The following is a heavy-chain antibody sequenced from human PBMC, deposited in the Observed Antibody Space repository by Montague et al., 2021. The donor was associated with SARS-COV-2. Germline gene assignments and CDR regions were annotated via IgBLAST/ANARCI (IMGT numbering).Heavy chain of an antibody. CDR2: VHYSGRP. D-gene: IGHD3-3*01. CDR1: GDSISNSSYN. Sequence: SETLSLTCTLSGDSISNSSYNWGWIRQPPGKGLEWIGSVHYSGRPYYNPSLKSRVTIYVDTSKNQLSLKLSSVTAADTAVYYCTRQKMGSVTIFGVVMHGGWFDPWGQGTLVTVSS. CDR3: TRQKMGSVTIFGVVMHGGWFDP. J-gene: IGHJ5*02. V-gene: IGHV4-39*01.